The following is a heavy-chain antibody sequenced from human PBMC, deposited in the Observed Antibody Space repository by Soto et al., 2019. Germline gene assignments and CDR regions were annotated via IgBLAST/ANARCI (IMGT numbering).Heavy chain of an antibody. J-gene: IGHJ4*02. CDR2: IYYSGSI. D-gene: IGHD6-19*01. CDR1: GDSISSLY. Sequence: SETLSLTCTVSGDSISSLYWSWIRQPPGKGLGWIGYIYYSGSINYNPSLKSRVTISVDPSKNQFSLRLSSVTAADTAVYYCAKSLWDTSGWKTDYWGQGTLVTVSS. CDR3: AKSLWDTSGWKTDY. V-gene: IGHV4-59*01.